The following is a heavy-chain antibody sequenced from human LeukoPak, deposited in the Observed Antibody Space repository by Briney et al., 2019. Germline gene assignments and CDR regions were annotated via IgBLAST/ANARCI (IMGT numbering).Heavy chain of an antibody. CDR1: GYSISSGYY. D-gene: IGHD2-15*01. Sequence: NASETLSLTCAVSGYSISSGYYWGWIRQPPGKGLEWIGSIYHSGSTYYNPPLKSRVTISVDTSKNQFSLKLSSVTAADTAVYYSARSGYCSGGSCYPEDYFDYWGQGTLVTVSS. V-gene: IGHV4-38-2*01. CDR3: ARSGYCSGGSCYPEDYFDY. J-gene: IGHJ4*02. CDR2: IYHSGST.